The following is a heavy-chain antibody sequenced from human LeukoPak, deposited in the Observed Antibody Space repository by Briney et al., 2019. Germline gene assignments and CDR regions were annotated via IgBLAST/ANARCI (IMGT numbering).Heavy chain of an antibody. V-gene: IGHV4-34*01. D-gene: IGHD2-21*01. J-gene: IGHJ4*02. CDR2: INHSGST. Sequence: SETLSLTCAVYGGSFSGYYWSWIRQPPGKGLEWIGEINHSGSTNYNPSLKSRVTISVDTSKNQFSLKLSSVTAADTAVYYCARVAVNPFDYWGQGTLVTVSS. CDR3: ARVAVNPFDY. CDR1: GGSFSGYY.